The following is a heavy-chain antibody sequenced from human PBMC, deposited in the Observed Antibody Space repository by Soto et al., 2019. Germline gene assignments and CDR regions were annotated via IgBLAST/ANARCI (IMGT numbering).Heavy chain of an antibody. V-gene: IGHV1-3*01. CDR3: ARGHLRYFDWLLPVEY. CDR2: INAGNGNT. Sequence: QVQLVQSGAEVKKPGASVKVSCKASGYTFTSYAMHWVRQAPGQRLEWMGWINAGNGNTKYSQKFQGRVTITRDTSASTAYMELSSLRSEDTAVYYCARGHLRYFDWLLPVEYWGQGTLVTVSS. J-gene: IGHJ4*02. CDR1: GYTFTSYA. D-gene: IGHD3-9*01.